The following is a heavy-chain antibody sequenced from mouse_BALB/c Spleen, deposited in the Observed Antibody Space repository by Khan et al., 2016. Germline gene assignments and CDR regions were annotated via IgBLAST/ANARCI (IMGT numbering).Heavy chain of an antibody. V-gene: IGHV11-2*02. Sequence: EVQLLETGGGLVQPGGSRGLSCEGSGFPFSGFWMSWVRPTPGKTLEWIGALNADGSAINYAPSIKDRFTIFRDNDQSTLYLPLTSGRSEGTATYFCMGYGVYDFDCWGQGTTRTVAA. CDR3: MGYGVYDFDC. D-gene: IGHD2-14*01. CDR2: LNADGSAI. CDR1: GFPFSGFW. J-gene: IGHJ2*01.